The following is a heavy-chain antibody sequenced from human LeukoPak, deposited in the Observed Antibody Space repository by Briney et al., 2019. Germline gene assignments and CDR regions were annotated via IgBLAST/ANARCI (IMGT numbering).Heavy chain of an antibody. J-gene: IGHJ4*02. CDR2: INPNSGGT. D-gene: IGHD6-13*01. CDR1: GYTFTGCY. CDR3: AREGVAAAGDFDY. Sequence: VASVKVSCKASGYTFTGCYMHWVRQAPGQGLEWMGWINPNSGGTNYAQKFQGRVTMTRDTSISTAYMELSRLRSDDTAVYYCAREGVAAAGDFDYWGQGTLVTVSS. V-gene: IGHV1-2*02.